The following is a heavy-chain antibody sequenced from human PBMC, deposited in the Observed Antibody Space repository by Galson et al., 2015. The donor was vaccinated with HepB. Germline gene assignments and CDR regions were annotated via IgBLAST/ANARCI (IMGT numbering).Heavy chain of an antibody. D-gene: IGHD3-10*01. CDR2: IYPGDSDS. CDR3: ARVGGGRDDVLGI. V-gene: IGHV5-51*03. CDR1: GYSFNNYW. J-gene: IGHJ3*02. Sequence: QSGAEVKKPGESLKISCKGSGYSFNNYWIGWVRQMPGKGLEWMGIIYPGDSDSRYSPSFQGQVTISVDKSISTAYLQWSSLEASDTAMYYCARVGGGRDDVLGIWGQGTMVTVSS.